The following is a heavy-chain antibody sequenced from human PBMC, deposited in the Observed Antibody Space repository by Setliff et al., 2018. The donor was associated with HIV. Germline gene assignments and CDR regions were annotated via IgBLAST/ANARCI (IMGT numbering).Heavy chain of an antibody. CDR2: ISSSGSPI. CDR3: ATGSYSSVWYGFDY. Sequence: GGSLRLSCVASGFTFSNYDMIWVRQAPGKGLEWISYISSSGSPICHADSVEGRFTTSRDNAKNSLYLLMDSLGVEDTAVYYCATGSYSSVWYGFDYWGQGTLVTVSS. CDR1: GFTFSNYD. D-gene: IGHD6-19*01. V-gene: IGHV3-48*03. J-gene: IGHJ4*02.